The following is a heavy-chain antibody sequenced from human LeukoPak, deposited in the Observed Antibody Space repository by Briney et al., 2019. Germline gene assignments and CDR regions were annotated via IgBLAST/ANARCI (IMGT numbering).Heavy chain of an antibody. D-gene: IGHD6-19*01. J-gene: IGHJ4*02. CDR2: INHSGST. V-gene: IGHV4-34*01. Sequence: SETLSLTCAVSAGSFSGYYWSWIRQPPGKGLEWIGEINHSGSTNYNPSLKSRVTISVDTSKNQFSLKLSSVTAADTAVYYCASPSDEYSSGWYGSALNYWGQGTLVTVSS. CDR3: ASPSDEYSSGWYGSALNY. CDR1: AGSFSGYY.